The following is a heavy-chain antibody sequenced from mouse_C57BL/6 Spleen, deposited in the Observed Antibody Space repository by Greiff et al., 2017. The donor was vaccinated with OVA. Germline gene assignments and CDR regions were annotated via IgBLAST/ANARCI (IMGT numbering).Heavy chain of an antibody. CDR3: ARWDYGSSYGEYFDV. Sequence: VQLQESGAELARPGASVKLSCKASGYTFTSYGISWVKQRTGQGLEWIGEIYPRSGNTYYNEKFKGKATLTAAKSSSTAYMELRSLTSEDSAVYFCARWDYGSSYGEYFDVWGTGTTVTVSS. V-gene: IGHV1-81*01. J-gene: IGHJ1*03. CDR1: GYTFTSYG. CDR2: IYPRSGNT. D-gene: IGHD1-1*01.